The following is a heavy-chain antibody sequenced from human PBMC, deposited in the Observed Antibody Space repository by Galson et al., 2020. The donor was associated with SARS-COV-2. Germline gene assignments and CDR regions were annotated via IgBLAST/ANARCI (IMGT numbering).Heavy chain of an antibody. CDR1: GFTFSSYN. D-gene: IGHD6-13*01. CDR2: ITSSSTT. CDR3: SRGLSSSWPFSDF. V-gene: IGHV3-48*02. J-gene: IGHJ4*02. Sequence: GESLKISCAASGFTFSSYNMNWVRQAPGKGLEWVPFITSSSTTYYADSVKGRFTISRDNAKNSLYLQMSGLRDDDTALYYCSRGLSSSWPFSDFWGQGALVTVSS.